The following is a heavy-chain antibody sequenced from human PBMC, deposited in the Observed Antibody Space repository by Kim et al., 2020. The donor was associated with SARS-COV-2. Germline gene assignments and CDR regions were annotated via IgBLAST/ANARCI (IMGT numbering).Heavy chain of an antibody. J-gene: IGHJ6*02. V-gene: IGHV6-1*01. CDR3: ARVVAVAGVWYYYGMDV. CDR1: GDSVSSNSAA. D-gene: IGHD6-19*01. CDR2: TYYRSKWYN. Sequence: SQTLSLTCAISGDSVSSNSAAWNWIRQSPSRGLEWLGRTYYRSKWYNDYAVSVKSRITINPDTSKNQFSLQLNSVTPEDTAVYYCARVVAVAGVWYYYGMDVWGQGTTVTVSS.